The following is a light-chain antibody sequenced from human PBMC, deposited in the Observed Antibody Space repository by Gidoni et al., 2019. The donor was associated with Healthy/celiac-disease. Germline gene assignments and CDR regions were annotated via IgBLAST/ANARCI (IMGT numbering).Light chain of an antibody. CDR1: QSVSCSY. CDR3: QQYGSSPRT. V-gene: IGKV3-20*01. J-gene: IGKJ1*01. CDR2: AAS. Sequence: DIALTQSPGTLSLSPGERATLSCSASQSVSCSYLAWYQKKPGQAPRPLIYAASSRATGIPDRFSGSGSGTDFTLTISRLEPEDFAVYYCQQYGSSPRTFGQGTKVEIK.